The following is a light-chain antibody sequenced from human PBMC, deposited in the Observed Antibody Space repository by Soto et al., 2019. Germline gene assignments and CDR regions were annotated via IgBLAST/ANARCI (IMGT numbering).Light chain of an antibody. CDR2: DAS. CDR1: HYLGNS. Sequence: DIQMTQSPSSLSASVGDRVTITSQASHYLGNSLSWSQQKPGKAPKLLISDASNLETGVPSRFSASASGTDFTFTISSLQPEDIATYYCQQYDSLPFTFGGGTKVDIK. J-gene: IGKJ4*01. V-gene: IGKV1-33*01. CDR3: QQYDSLPFT.